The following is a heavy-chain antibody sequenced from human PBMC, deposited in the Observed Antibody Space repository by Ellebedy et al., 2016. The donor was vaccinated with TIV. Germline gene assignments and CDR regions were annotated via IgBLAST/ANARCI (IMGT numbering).Heavy chain of an antibody. Sequence: ASVKVSCXASGYTFTSYYMHWVRQPPAQGLEWMGIINPSGGSTSYAQKFQGRVTMTRDTSTSTVYMELSSLRSEDTAVYYCAGGGGGIAAAGVFDWYFDLWGRGTLVTVSS. J-gene: IGHJ2*01. D-gene: IGHD6-13*01. CDR1: GYTFTSYY. CDR2: INPSGGST. V-gene: IGHV1-46*01. CDR3: AGGGGGIAAAGVFDWYFDL.